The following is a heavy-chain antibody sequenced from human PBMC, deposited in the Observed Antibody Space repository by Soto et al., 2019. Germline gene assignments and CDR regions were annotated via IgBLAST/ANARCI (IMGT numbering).Heavy chain of an antibody. CDR1: GDSISSGYY. J-gene: IGHJ3*02. CDR3: AKDESGAADM. V-gene: IGHV4-4*07. D-gene: IGHD7-27*01. Sequence: SETLSLTCGVSGDSISSGYYWNWIRQPAGKGLEWIGRIDASGRTNYIPSLKSRVTMSVDTSKNQFSLNLRFVTAADTAVYFCAKDESGAADMWGQGTMVTVSS. CDR2: IDASGRT.